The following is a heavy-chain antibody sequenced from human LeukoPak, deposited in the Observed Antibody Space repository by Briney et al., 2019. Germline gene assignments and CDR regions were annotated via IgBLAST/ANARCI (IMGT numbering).Heavy chain of an antibody. Sequence: SETLSLTCTVSGYSISSGYYWSWIRQPAGKGLEWIGRIYSSGSTNYNPSLKSRVTISVDTSKNQFSLKLSSVTAADTAVYYCARTYSRFGLYYMDVWGKGTTVTISS. CDR3: ARTYSRFGLYYMDV. CDR2: IYSSGST. D-gene: IGHD6-13*01. CDR1: GYSISSGYY. V-gene: IGHV4-61*02. J-gene: IGHJ6*03.